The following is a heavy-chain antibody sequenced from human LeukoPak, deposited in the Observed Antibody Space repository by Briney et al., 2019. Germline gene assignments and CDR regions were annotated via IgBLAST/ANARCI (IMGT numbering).Heavy chain of an antibody. J-gene: IGHJ3*02. Sequence: ASVKVSCKASGYTFTSYGISWVRQAPGQGLEWMGWISAYNGNTNYAQKLQGRVTMTTDTSTSTAYMELRSLRSDDTAVYYCAREGPELLWFGELLYSAFDIWGQGTMVTVSS. CDR1: GYTFTSYG. CDR2: ISAYNGNT. D-gene: IGHD3-10*01. CDR3: AREGPELLWFGELLYSAFDI. V-gene: IGHV1-18*01.